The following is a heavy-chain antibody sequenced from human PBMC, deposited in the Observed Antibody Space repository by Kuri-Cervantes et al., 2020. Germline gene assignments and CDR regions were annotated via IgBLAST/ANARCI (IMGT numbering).Heavy chain of an antibody. CDR3: ARERRRTRGGGCYSEHWFDP. D-gene: IGHD2-21*02. J-gene: IGHJ5*02. CDR1: GFYFNNYA. V-gene: IGHV3-23*01. Sequence: GESLKISCGVSGFYFNNYAMTWVRQAPGKGLEWVSTISGSGGIIYYAESVKGRFTISRDNSKNTLYLQMNSLRVEDTAVYYCARERRRTRGGGCYSEHWFDPWGQGTLVTVSS. CDR2: ISGSGGII.